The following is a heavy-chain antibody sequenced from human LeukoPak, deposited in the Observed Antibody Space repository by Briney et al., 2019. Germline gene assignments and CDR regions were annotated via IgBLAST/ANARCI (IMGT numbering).Heavy chain of an antibody. CDR3: ARHVTRGTFDP. Sequence: SQTLSLTCTVSGGPISSGSYYWSWIRQPAGKGLEWIGRIYTSGSTNYNPSLKSQVTISVDTSKNQFSLKLSSVTAADTVVYYCARHVTRGTFDPWGQGTLVTVSS. V-gene: IGHV4-61*02. CDR1: GGPISSGSYY. CDR2: IYTSGST. D-gene: IGHD1-1*01. J-gene: IGHJ5*02.